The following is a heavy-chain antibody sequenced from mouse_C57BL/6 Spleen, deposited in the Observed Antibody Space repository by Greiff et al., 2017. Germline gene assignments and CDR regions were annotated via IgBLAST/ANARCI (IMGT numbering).Heavy chain of an antibody. D-gene: IGHD2-3*01. CDR2: FYPRSGNT. V-gene: IGHV1-81*01. J-gene: IGHJ2*01. CDR1: GYTFTSSG. Sequence: VQLQESGAELARPGASVKLSCKASGYTFTSSGISWVKQRTGQGLEWIGEFYPRSGNTYYNEKFKGKATLTADKSSSTAYIELRSLTSEDSAVXFCARYDGYLEDYFDYWGQGTTLTVSS. CDR3: ARYDGYLEDYFDY.